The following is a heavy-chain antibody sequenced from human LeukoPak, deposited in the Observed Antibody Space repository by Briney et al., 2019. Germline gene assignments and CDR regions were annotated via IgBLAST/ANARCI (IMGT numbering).Heavy chain of an antibody. CDR3: ARDPVPAVMIHGSAP. CDR2: ISYDGSNK. J-gene: IGHJ5*02. D-gene: IGHD2-2*01. V-gene: IGHV3-30-3*01. CDR1: GFTFSSYA. Sequence: GGSLRLSCAASGFTFSSYAMHWVRQAPGKGLEWVAVISYDGSNKYYADSVKGRFTISRDNSKNTLYLQMNSLRAEDTAVYYCARDPVPAVMIHGSAPGGQGPRVTVSS.